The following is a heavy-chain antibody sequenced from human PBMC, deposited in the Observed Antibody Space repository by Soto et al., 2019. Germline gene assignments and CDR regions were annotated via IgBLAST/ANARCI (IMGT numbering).Heavy chain of an antibody. CDR2: ISYDGSNE. V-gene: IGHV3-30-3*01. D-gene: IGHD3-22*01. CDR3: ARGAYYDSGGYYLGCLDY. CDR1: GFTFSGYS. J-gene: IGHJ4*02. Sequence: GGSLRLSCAASGFTFSGYSMHWVRQSPGKGLEWVALISYDGSNEYYADSVKGRFTISRDNSKNTLYLQMNSLRAGDTAVYYCARGAYYDSGGYYLGCLDYWGQGTLVTV.